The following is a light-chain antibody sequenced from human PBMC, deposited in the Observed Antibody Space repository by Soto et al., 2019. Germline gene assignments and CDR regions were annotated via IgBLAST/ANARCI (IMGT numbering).Light chain of an antibody. V-gene: IGKV3-20*01. J-gene: IGKJ4*01. CDR1: QSVSNSW. CDR2: GAS. CDR3: QQYGSSPLT. Sequence: EIVLTQSPGTLSLSPGERATLSCRASQSVSNSWLAWYQQKSGQAPRLLIYGASSRATGIPDRFSGSGSGTDFTLTISRLEPEDSAVYYCQQYGSSPLTFGGGSKVEIK.